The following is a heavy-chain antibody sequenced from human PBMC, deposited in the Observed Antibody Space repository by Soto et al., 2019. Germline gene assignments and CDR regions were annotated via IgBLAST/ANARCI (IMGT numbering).Heavy chain of an antibody. D-gene: IGHD3-3*01. CDR1: GYTFTSYG. Sequence: ASVKVSCKASGYTFTSYGISWGRQAPGQGIEWMGWISAYNGNTNYAQKLQGRVTMTTDTPTSTAYMELRSLRSDDTAVYYCARDRGYYDFWSGYYSVYYYGMDVWGQGTTVTGSS. V-gene: IGHV1-18*01. CDR3: ARDRGYYDFWSGYYSVYYYGMDV. CDR2: ISAYNGNT. J-gene: IGHJ6*02.